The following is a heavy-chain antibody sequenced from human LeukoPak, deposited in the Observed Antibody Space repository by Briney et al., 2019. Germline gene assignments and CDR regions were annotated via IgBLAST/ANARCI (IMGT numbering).Heavy chain of an antibody. J-gene: IGHJ5*02. CDR1: SFTFSSYW. CDR3: AKILSNSWYDH. Sequence: GGSLRLSCAASSFTFSSYWMSWVRQAPGKGLEWVANIKEDGSEKYYVDSVKGRFTISRDNAKNSLYLQMNSLRAEDTAVYYCAKILSNSWYDHWGQGTLVTVSS. V-gene: IGHV3-7*03. CDR2: IKEDGSEK.